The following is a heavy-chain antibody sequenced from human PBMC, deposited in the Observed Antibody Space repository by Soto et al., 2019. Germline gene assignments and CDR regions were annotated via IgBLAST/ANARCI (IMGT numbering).Heavy chain of an antibody. D-gene: IGHD3-16*01. CDR1: GGTFGTYT. CDR3: ARLGEESVIDY. J-gene: IGHJ4*02. V-gene: IGHV1-69*02. CDR2: IIPMLGIA. Sequence: QVQLVQSGAEVKKPGSSVKVSCKASGGTFGTYTITWVRQAPGQGLEWMGRIIPMLGIANYAQKFQARVTITADRSTSTAYVELSSLRSEDTAVYYCARLGEESVIDYWGQGTLVTVSS.